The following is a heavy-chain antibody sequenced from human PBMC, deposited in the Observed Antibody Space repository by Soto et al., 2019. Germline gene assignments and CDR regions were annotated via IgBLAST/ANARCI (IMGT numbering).Heavy chain of an antibody. CDR2: ISSSSSYI. Sequence: GGSLRLSCAASGFTFRSYSMNWVRQAPGKGLEWVSSISSSSSYIYYAESVKGRITISRDNAKNSLYLQMNNLKAEDTAVYYCARDRVADYYYYYGMDVWGQGTTVTVSS. J-gene: IGHJ6*02. CDR1: GFTFRSYS. D-gene: IGHD2-15*01. V-gene: IGHV3-21*01. CDR3: ARDRVADYYYYYGMDV.